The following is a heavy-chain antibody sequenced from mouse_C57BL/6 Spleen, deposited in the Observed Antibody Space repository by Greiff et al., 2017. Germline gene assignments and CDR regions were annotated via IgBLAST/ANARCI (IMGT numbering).Heavy chain of an antibody. Sequence: QVQLKQPGAELVKPGASVKLSCKASGYTFTSYWMHWVKQRPGQGLEWIGMIHPNSGSTNYNEKFKSKATLTVDKSSSTAYMQLSSLTSEDSAVYYCAREGVTGVLAYGGQGTLVTVAA. CDR1: GYTFTSYW. CDR2: IHPNSGST. J-gene: IGHJ3*01. D-gene: IGHD4-1*01. V-gene: IGHV1-64*01. CDR3: AREGVTGVLAY.